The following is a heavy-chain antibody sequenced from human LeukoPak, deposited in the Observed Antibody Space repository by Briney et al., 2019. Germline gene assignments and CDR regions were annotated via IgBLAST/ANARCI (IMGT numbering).Heavy chain of an antibody. Sequence: SETLSLTXAVYGGSFSGYYWSWIRQPPGTGLEWIGEINHSGSTTYNPSLKSRVTISVDTSKNQFSLKLSSVTAADTAVYYCARGPLGDFWSGKPTPGLMDVWGKGTTVTVSS. CDR2: INHSGST. J-gene: IGHJ6*04. CDR3: ARGPLGDFWSGKPTPGLMDV. V-gene: IGHV4-34*01. D-gene: IGHD3-3*01. CDR1: GGSFSGYY.